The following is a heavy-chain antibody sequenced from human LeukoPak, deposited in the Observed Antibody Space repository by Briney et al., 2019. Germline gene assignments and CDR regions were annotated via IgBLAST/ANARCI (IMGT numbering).Heavy chain of an antibody. J-gene: IGHJ4*02. CDR3: AKSGNNRFDY. V-gene: IGHV3-23*01. CDR2: ISGGGISGGNT. CDR1: GFTFSSYA. Sequence: GGSLRLSCAASGFTFSSYAMSWVRQTPGKGLEWVSNISGGGISGGNTYYADSVKGRFTISRDNSKNTLYLQMNSLRTEDTAVYYCAKSGNNRFDYWGQGTLVTVSS. D-gene: IGHD4-23*01.